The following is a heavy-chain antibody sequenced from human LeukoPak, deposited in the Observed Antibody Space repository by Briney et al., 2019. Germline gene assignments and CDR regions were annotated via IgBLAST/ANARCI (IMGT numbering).Heavy chain of an antibody. Sequence: SETLSLTCTVSGVSISSYYWSWIRQPPGKGLEWIGYIYYSGSTNYNPSLKSRVTISVDTSKNQFSLKLSSVTAADTAVYYCARVTYYYDSSGYYFAFDIWGQGTMVTVSS. D-gene: IGHD3-22*01. V-gene: IGHV4-59*01. CDR3: ARVTYYYDSSGYYFAFDI. CDR1: GVSISSYY. J-gene: IGHJ3*02. CDR2: IYYSGST.